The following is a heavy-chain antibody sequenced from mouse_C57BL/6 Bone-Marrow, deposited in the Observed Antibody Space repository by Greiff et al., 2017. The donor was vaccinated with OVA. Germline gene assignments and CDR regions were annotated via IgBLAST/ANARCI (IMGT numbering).Heavy chain of an antibody. D-gene: IGHD1-1*01. CDR2: IYPRDGST. V-gene: IGHV1-85*01. Sequence: VQLQESGPELVKPGASVKLSCKASGYTFTSYDINWVNQRPGQGLEWLGWIYPRDGSTKYTAKFKGKATLTVYTSSSTSYMELNSLTSEDSAVYFCARRYYYGSSFDYWGQGTTLTVSS. CDR3: ARRYYYGSSFDY. CDR1: GYTFTSYD. J-gene: IGHJ2*01.